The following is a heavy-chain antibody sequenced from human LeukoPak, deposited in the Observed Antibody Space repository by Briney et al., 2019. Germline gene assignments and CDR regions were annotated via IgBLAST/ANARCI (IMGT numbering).Heavy chain of an antibody. CDR2: NSGSGGST. V-gene: IGHV3-23*01. D-gene: IGHD6-19*01. J-gene: IGHJ2*01. CDR3: AKDATSGYSSGWYGSDWYFDL. CDR1: GFTFSSYA. Sequence: PGGSLRLSCAASGFTFSSYAMSWVRQAPGKGLEWVSANSGSGGSTYYADSVKGRFTISRDNSKNTLYLQMNSLRAEDTAVYYCAKDATSGYSSGWYGSDWYFDLWGRGTLVTVSS.